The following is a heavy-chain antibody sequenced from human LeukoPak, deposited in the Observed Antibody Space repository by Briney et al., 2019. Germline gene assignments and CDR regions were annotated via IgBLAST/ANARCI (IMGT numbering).Heavy chain of an antibody. Sequence: SETLSLTCTVSGGSTSSSSYYWGWIRQPPGKGLEWIGSIYYSGSTYYNPSLKSRVTISVDTSKNQFSLKLSSVTAADTAVYYCARAVCGGDCFLDYWGQGTLVTVSS. CDR1: GGSTSSSSYY. CDR3: ARAVCGGDCFLDY. V-gene: IGHV4-39*07. J-gene: IGHJ4*02. D-gene: IGHD2-21*02. CDR2: IYYSGST.